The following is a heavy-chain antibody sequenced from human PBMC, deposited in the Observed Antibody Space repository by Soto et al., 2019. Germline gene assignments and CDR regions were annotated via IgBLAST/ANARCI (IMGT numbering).Heavy chain of an antibody. J-gene: IGHJ3*02. Sequence: EVQLVESGGRLVQPGGSLTLSCAASGLIMSSYWMSWVRQAPGKGPEWVANIKQDGSQKYYVDSVKGRFTISRDNTKNSLDLQMNSLRAEDTAVYYCASNIYYDFWSGYYAFDIWGQGTMVTVSS. CDR2: IKQDGSQK. V-gene: IGHV3-7*01. D-gene: IGHD3-3*01. CDR3: ASNIYYDFWSGYYAFDI. CDR1: GLIMSSYW.